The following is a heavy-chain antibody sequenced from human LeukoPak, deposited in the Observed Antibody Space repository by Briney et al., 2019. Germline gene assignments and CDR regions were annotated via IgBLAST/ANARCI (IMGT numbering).Heavy chain of an antibody. D-gene: IGHD2-21*01. CDR3: TRSVRNGHIDY. V-gene: IGHV1-2*02. CDR2: INPNSGGT. Sequence: ASVKVSCKASGYTFTGYYMHWVRQAPGQGLEWMGWINPNSGGTNYAQKFQGRVTMTRSTSISTAYMELSSLRFEDTAVYCTRSVRNGHIDYWGQGTLVTVSS. CDR1: GYTFTGYY. J-gene: IGHJ4*02.